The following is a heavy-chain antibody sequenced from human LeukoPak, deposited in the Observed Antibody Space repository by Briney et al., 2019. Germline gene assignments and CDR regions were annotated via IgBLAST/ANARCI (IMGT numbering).Heavy chain of an antibody. D-gene: IGHD5-18*01. J-gene: IGHJ3*02. V-gene: IGHV3-21*01. CDR3: ARGDTAMVHDAFDI. CDR2: ISSSSSYI. Sequence: GGSLRLSCAASGFTFSSYAMSWVRQAPGKGLEWVSSISSSSSYIYYADSVKGRFTISRDNAKNSLYLQMNSLRAEDTAVYYCARGDTAMVHDAFDIWGQGTMVTVSS. CDR1: GFTFSSYA.